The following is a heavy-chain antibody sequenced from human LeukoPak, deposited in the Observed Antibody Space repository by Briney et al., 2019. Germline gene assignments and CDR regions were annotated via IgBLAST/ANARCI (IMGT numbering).Heavy chain of an antibody. D-gene: IGHD3-10*01. J-gene: IGHJ4*02. V-gene: IGHV3-30*02. CDR1: GFIFSSYG. CDR3: AKKGYYASGSYFDY. Sequence: GGSLRLSCAASGFIFSSYGMHWVRQAPGKGLEWVAFIRYEGTNKYYADSVKGRFFISRGNSKNTLYLQMNSLRPEDTAMYYCAKKGYYASGSYFDYWGQGTLVTVSS. CDR2: IRYEGTNK.